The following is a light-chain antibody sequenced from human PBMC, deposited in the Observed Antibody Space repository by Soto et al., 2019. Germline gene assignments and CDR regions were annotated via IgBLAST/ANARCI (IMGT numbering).Light chain of an antibody. Sequence: QSVLTQPASVSGSPGQSITISCTGTSSDVGDYPYVSWYQQHPGKVPKLIIYEVTNRPSGVSGRFSGSKSENTASLTISGLQAEDEADYYCSSYSRTNTLVFGSGTKLTGL. J-gene: IGLJ1*01. CDR2: EVT. CDR3: SSYSRTNTLV. V-gene: IGLV2-14*01. CDR1: SSDVGDYPY.